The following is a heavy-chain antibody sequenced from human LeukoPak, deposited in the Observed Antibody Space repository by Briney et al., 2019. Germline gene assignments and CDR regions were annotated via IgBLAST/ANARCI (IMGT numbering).Heavy chain of an antibody. D-gene: IGHD6-13*01. V-gene: IGHV3-48*03. Sequence: PGGSLRLSCAASGFTFSSYEMNWVRQAPGKGLEWVSYISSSGSTIKYADSVKGRFSISRDNAKNSLYLQMNSLRAEDTAVYYCARESSSSWYVDYWGQGALVTVSS. CDR2: ISSSGSTI. J-gene: IGHJ4*02. CDR3: ARESSSSWYVDY. CDR1: GFTFSSYE.